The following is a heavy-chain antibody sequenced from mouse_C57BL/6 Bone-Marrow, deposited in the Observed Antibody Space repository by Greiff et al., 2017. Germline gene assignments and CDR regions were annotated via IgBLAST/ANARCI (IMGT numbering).Heavy chain of an antibody. D-gene: IGHD1-1*01. CDR2: IYPRSGNT. V-gene: IGHV1-81*01. CDR1: GYTFTSYG. CDR3: ARRDYGSSYVRFFDY. J-gene: IGHJ2*01. Sequence: QVQLQQSGAELARPGASVKLSCKASGYTFTSYGISWVKQRTGQGLEWIGEIYPRSGNTYYNEKFKGKATLTADKSSSTAYMELRSLTSEDSAVYFWARRDYGSSYVRFFDYWGQGTTLTVSS.